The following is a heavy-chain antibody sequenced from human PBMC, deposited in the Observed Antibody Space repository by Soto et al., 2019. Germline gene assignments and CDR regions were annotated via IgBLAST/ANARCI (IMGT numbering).Heavy chain of an antibody. CDR3: AKVGGVAVAGLIFDY. V-gene: IGHV3-23*01. D-gene: IGHD6-19*01. J-gene: IGHJ4*02. Sequence: GALRLSCSATGVTLSSYAMNWVRQAPVKGLEWVSAISGSGGSTYYADSVKGRFTISRDNSKNTLYLQMNSLRAEDTAVYYCAKVGGVAVAGLIFDYWGQGTLVTFSS. CDR1: GVTLSSYA. CDR2: ISGSGGST.